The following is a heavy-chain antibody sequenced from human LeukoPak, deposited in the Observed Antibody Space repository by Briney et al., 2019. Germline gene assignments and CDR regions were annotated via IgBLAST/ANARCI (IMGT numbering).Heavy chain of an antibody. CDR1: GFTFVDYG. D-gene: IGHD3-3*02. Sequence: PGGSLRLSCATSGFTFVDYGLSWVRRAPGEGLEWLCAINYNGAITDYADSVKGRFTISRDNAKNSLYLRMYSLRAEDTALYYCARDRLGPSFSVSHFDLWGQGTLVTVSS. J-gene: IGHJ4*02. CDR2: INYNGAIT. V-gene: IGHV3-20*04. CDR3: ARDRLGPSFSVSHFDL.